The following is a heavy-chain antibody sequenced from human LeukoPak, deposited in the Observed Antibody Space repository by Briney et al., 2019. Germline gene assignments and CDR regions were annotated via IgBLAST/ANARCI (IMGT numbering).Heavy chain of an antibody. J-gene: IGHJ5*02. CDR3: ARDSTVDWFDP. Sequence: SETLSLTCTVSGGSISSSSYYWGWIRQPPGKGLEWIGSICYSGSTYYNPSLKSRVTISVDTSKNQFSLKLSSVTAADTAVYYCARDSTVDWFDPWGQGTLVTVSS. D-gene: IGHD4-23*01. V-gene: IGHV4-39*07. CDR1: GGSISSSSYY. CDR2: ICYSGST.